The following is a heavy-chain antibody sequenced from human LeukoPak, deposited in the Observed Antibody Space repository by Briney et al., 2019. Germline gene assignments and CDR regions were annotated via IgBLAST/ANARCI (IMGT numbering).Heavy chain of an antibody. Sequence: SETLSLTCTVSGYSISSGYYWGWIRQPPGKGLEWIGSFYHNGNTYYNPSLKSRVTISVDTSKNQFSLKLSSVTAADTAVYYCARLGGTSYYFDYWGQGTLVTVSS. CDR1: GYSISSGYY. CDR2: FYHNGNT. V-gene: IGHV4-38-2*02. CDR3: ARLGGTSYYFDY. D-gene: IGHD4-23*01. J-gene: IGHJ4*02.